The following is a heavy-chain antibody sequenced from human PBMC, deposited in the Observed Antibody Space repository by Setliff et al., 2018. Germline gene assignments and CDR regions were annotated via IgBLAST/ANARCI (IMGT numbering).Heavy chain of an antibody. CDR1: GFTFSAHY. V-gene: IGHV3-73*01. Sequence: GGSLRLSCAASGFTFSAHYMDWLRQAPGKGLEWVGRIRSKADNYATAYAASVRGRFTISRGDSKNTAYLQMNSLETEDTAVYYCILIGSSADAFDIWGQGTMVTVSS. CDR3: ILIGSSADAFDI. CDR2: IRSKADNYAT. J-gene: IGHJ3*02. D-gene: IGHD6-19*01.